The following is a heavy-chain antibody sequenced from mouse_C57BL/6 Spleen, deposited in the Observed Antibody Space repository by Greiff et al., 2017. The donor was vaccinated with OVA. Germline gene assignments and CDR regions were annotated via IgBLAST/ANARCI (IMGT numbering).Heavy chain of an antibody. CDR1: GYTFTDYY. CDR3: AREPPD. V-gene: IGHV1-26*01. J-gene: IGHJ2*01. CDR2: INPNNGGT. Sequence: VQLQQSGPELVKPGASVKISCKASGYTFTDYYMNWVKQSHGKSLEWIGDINPNNGGTSYNQKFKGKATLTVDKSSSTAYMELRSLTSEDSAVYYCAREPPDWGQGTTLTVSS.